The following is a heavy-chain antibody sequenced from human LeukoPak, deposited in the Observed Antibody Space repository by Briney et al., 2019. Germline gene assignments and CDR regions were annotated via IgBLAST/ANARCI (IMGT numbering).Heavy chain of an antibody. CDR3: ARDRSEEGRHWFDP. CDR1: GYTFTGYY. J-gene: IGHJ5*02. Sequence: ASVKVSCKASGYTFTGYYMHWVRQAPGQGLEWMGWINPNSGGTNYAQKFQGRVTMTRDTSISTAYMELGRLRSDDTAVYYCARDRSEEGRHWFDPWGQGTLVTVSS. CDR2: INPNSGGT. V-gene: IGHV1-2*02.